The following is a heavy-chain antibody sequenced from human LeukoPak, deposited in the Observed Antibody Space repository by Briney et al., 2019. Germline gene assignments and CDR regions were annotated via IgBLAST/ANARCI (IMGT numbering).Heavy chain of an antibody. CDR1: GYTFTSYG. J-gene: IGHJ4*02. D-gene: IGHD2-15*01. CDR2: ISGYNGNT. V-gene: IGHV1-18*01. CDR3: ARGGRYCSGSNCYSFDY. Sequence: GASVKVSCKASGYTFTSYGISWVRQAPGQGLEWLGWISGYNGNTNYAQKLQGRVTMTTDTSTTTAYMELRSLRSDDTAVYYCARGGRYCSGSNCYSFDYWGQGTLVTVSS.